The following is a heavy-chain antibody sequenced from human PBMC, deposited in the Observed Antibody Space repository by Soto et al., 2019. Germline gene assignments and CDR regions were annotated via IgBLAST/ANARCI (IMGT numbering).Heavy chain of an antibody. D-gene: IGHD4-4*01. Sequence: QLQLQESGSGLVKPSQTLSLTCAVSGGSISSGGYSWSWIRQPPGKGLEWIGYIYHSGSTYYNPFLKIRVTISVDRSKNQFSLKLSSVTAADTAVYYCARGMTTVTTIDYWGQGTLVTVSS. J-gene: IGHJ4*02. CDR2: IYHSGST. V-gene: IGHV4-30-2*01. CDR3: ARGMTTVTTIDY. CDR1: GGSISSGGYS.